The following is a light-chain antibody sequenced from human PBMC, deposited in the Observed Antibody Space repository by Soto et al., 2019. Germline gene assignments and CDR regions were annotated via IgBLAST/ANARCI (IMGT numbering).Light chain of an antibody. J-gene: IGLJ3*02. V-gene: IGLV1-40*01. CDR2: GNS. Sequence: QAVLTQPPSVSGAPGQRVTISCTGSSSNIGAGYDVHWYQQLPGTAPKLLIYGNSNRPSGVPDRFSGSKSGTSASLAITGLQAEDEADYYCQSYDSITGVWVFGGGTQLTVL. CDR1: SSNIGAGYD. CDR3: QSYDSITGVWV.